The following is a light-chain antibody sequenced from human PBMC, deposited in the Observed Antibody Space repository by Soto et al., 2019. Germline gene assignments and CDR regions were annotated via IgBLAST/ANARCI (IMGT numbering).Light chain of an antibody. CDR2: EGS. J-gene: IGLJ1*01. V-gene: IGLV2-23*01. CDR1: SSDVGSYNL. Sequence: QSVLTRPASVSGSPGQSITISGTGTSSDVGSYNLVSWYQQHPGKAPKLMIYEGSKRPSGVSNRFSGSKSGNTASLTISGLQAEDEADYYCCSYAGSSTYVFGTGTKVTVL. CDR3: CSYAGSSTYV.